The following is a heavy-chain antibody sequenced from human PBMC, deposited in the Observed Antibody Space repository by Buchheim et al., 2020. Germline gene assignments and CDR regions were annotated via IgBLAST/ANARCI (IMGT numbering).Heavy chain of an antibody. D-gene: IGHD3-16*01. V-gene: IGHV4-59*01. J-gene: IGHJ6*02. CDR2: IYYSGST. CDR1: GGSISSYY. Sequence: QVQLQESGPGLVKPSETLSLTCTVSGGSISSYYWSWIRQPPGKGLEWIGYIYYSGSTNYNPSLKSRVTISVDTSKNQFSLKLSSVTAADTAVYYCARAPYLRDYVWGSLNYYYYGMDVWGQGTT. CDR3: ARAPYLRDYVWGSLNYYYYGMDV.